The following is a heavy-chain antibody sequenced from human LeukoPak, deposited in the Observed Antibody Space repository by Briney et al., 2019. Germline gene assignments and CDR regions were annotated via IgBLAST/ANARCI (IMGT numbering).Heavy chain of an antibody. Sequence: PSETLSLTCAVSGGSISSGGYSWSWIRQPPGKDLEWIGYIYHGGSTYYNPSLKSRVTISVDRSKNQFSLKLSSVTAADTAVYYCARGIYYFDYWGQGTLVAVSS. CDR2: IYHGGST. CDR1: GGSISSGGYS. J-gene: IGHJ4*02. D-gene: IGHD6-13*01. CDR3: ARGIYYFDY. V-gene: IGHV4-30-2*01.